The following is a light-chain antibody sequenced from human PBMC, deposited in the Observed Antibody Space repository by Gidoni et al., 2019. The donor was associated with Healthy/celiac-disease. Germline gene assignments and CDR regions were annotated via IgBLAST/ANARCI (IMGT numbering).Light chain of an antibody. CDR1: QSVSSY. J-gene: IGKJ2*01. CDR3: RQRSNWPRT. Sequence: EIVLTQSPATLALSPGERATLSCRASQSVSSYLSWYQQKPGQAPRLLLYDASNRATGIPARFSGSGSGTDFTLTISSLEPEDFAVYYCRQRSNWPRTFGQGTKLEIK. CDR2: DAS. V-gene: IGKV3-11*01.